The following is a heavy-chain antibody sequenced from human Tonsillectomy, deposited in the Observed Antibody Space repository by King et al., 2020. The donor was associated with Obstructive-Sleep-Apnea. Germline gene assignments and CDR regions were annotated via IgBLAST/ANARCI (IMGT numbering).Heavy chain of an antibody. J-gene: IGHJ4*02. Sequence: VQLVESGGGVVQPGRSLRLSCAASGFTFSSYAMHWVRQAPGKGLEWVAVISYDGSNKYYAVSVKGRFTISRDNSKNTLYLQMNSLRAEDTAVYYCARDQYVLRFLEWLYCFDYWGQGTLVTVSS. D-gene: IGHD3-3*01. CDR3: ARDQYVLRFLEWLYCFDY. CDR1: GFTFSSYA. CDR2: ISYDGSNK. V-gene: IGHV3-30*04.